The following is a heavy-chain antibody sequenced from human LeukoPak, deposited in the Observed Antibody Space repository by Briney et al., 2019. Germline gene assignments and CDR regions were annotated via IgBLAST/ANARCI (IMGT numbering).Heavy chain of an antibody. CDR2: INHSGST. CDR3: ANRYSGSWGRYYGMDV. V-gene: IGHV4-34*01. CDR1: GGSISSYY. Sequence: SETLSLTCTVSGGSISSYYWSWIRQPPGKGLEWIGEINHSGSTNYNPSLKSRVTISVDTSKNQFSLKLSPVTAADTAVYYCANRYSGSWGRYYGMDVWGQGTTVTVSS. J-gene: IGHJ6*02. D-gene: IGHD1-26*01.